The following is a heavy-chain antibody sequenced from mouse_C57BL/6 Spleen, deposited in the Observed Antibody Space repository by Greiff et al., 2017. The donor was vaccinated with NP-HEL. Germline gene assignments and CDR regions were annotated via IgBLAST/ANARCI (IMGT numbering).Heavy chain of an antibody. CDR2: ILPGSGST. V-gene: IGHV1-9*01. CDR1: GYTFTGYW. D-gene: IGHD1-1*01. CDR3: ARRDITTVVANWYFDV. J-gene: IGHJ1*03. Sequence: VQLQQSGAELMKPGASVKLSCKATGYTFTGYWIEWVKQRPGHGLEWIGEILPGSGSTNYNEKFKGKATFTADTSYNTAYMQLSSLTTEDSAIYYCARRDITTVVANWYFDVWGTGTTVTVSS.